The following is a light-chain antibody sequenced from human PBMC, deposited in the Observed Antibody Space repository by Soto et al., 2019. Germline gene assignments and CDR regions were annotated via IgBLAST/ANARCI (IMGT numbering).Light chain of an antibody. J-gene: IGLJ2*01. Sequence: QSALTQPASVSGSPGQSITISCAGSSGDGGNYNLVSWYQQHPGKAPKLIVYGAFKRPLGISDRFSGSKSDNTASLTISGLQAEDEGDYYCYSYVNSNTLVFGGGTKLTVL. CDR3: YSYVNSNTLV. CDR2: GAF. V-gene: IGLV2-23*01. CDR1: SGDGGNYNL.